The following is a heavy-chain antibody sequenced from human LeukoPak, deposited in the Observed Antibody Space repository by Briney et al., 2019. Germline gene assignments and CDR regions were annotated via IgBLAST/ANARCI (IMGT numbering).Heavy chain of an antibody. CDR1: GFTFDDYA. V-gene: IGHV3-9*01. CDR3: TKDVTASPYYYAMDV. CDR2: VSWNSGNI. Sequence: GRSLRLSCAASGFTFDDYAMHWVRHAPGKGLEWVSSVSWNSGNIDYTDSVKGRFTISRDNAKNSLYLQMNNLRAEDTALYYCTKDVTASPYYYAMDVWGQGTTVTVSS. J-gene: IGHJ6*02. D-gene: IGHD5-18*01.